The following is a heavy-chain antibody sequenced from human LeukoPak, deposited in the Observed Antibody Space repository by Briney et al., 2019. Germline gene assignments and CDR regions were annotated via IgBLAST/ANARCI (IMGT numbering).Heavy chain of an antibody. D-gene: IGHD3-22*01. CDR2: IKSKTDGGTI. CDR3: TTDLSELDDSGYYAKYFHH. V-gene: IGHV3-15*01. J-gene: IGHJ1*01. Sequence: GGSLRLSCAASGFTFSSHAMSWVRQAPGKGLEWVGRIKSKTDGGTIDYAAPVKGRFTISRDDSKDTLFLQMNSLKTEDTAVYYCTTDLSELDDSGYYAKYFHHWGQGTLVSVSS. CDR1: GFTFSSHA.